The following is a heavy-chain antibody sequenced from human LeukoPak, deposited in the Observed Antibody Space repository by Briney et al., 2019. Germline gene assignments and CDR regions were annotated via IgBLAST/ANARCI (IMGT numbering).Heavy chain of an antibody. Sequence: GESLKISCQVSGYIFTHYWIGWVRLMPGKGLESMGIIYPADSHTTYSPPFQGQVSISADKSISTVYLQWSSLEPSDTAIYYCARQSRDGSKTRGYYFDYWGQGTLVTVSS. CDR2: IYPADSHT. CDR3: ARQSRDGSKTRGYYFDY. D-gene: IGHD3-10*01. J-gene: IGHJ4*02. CDR1: GYIFTHYW. V-gene: IGHV5-51*01.